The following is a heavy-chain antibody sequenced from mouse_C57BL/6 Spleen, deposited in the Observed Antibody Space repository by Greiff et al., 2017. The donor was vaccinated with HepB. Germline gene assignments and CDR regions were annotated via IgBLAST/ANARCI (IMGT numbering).Heavy chain of an antibody. CDR2: INPSSGYT. CDR1: GYTFTSYT. Sequence: VQVVESGAELARPGASVKRSCKASGYTFTSYTMHWVKQRLGQGLEWIGYINPSSGYTKYNQKFKDKATLTADKSSSTAYMQLSSLTSEDSAVYYCARKDYYGSTLFDYWGQGTTLTVSS. V-gene: IGHV1-4*01. J-gene: IGHJ2*01. CDR3: ARKDYYGSTLFDY. D-gene: IGHD1-1*01.